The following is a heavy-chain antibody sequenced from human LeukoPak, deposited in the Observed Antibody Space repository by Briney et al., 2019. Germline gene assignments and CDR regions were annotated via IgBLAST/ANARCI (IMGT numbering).Heavy chain of an antibody. CDR2: ITYSGGDT. Sequence: PGGPQSLPCAASGLPLSSYDMSWPRQAPGKAGVWVSAITYSGGDTYHADSVKGRFTISRENSKNTLYLQMNSRRVEDTAVYYCAIGSSSSRPYYFDYWGQGTLVTVSS. CDR1: GLPLSSYD. CDR3: AIGSSSSRPYYFDY. D-gene: IGHD6-6*01. V-gene: IGHV3-23*01. J-gene: IGHJ4*02.